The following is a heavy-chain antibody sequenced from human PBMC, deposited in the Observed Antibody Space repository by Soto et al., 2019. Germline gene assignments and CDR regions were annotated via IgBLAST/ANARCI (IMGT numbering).Heavy chain of an antibody. CDR1: GLTFSSYV. CDR2: ISGNGDST. V-gene: IGHV3-23*01. J-gene: IGHJ5*01. Sequence: EAQLRESGGGLVQPGGSLRLSCAASGLTFSSYVMSWVRQAPGKGLEWVSSISGNGDSTYYTDSVKGRFTISRDNSKNTPYLLMDILRAEDTAVYYCAKPLSRGALSHIGSWGQGTLVTVSS. CDR3: AKPLSRGALSHIGS.